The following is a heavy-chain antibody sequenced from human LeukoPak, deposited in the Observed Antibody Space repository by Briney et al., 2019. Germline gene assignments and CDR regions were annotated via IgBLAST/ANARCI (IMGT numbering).Heavy chain of an antibody. CDR1: GASISSTTYY. Sequence: SETLSLTCTVSGASISSTTYYWGWIRQPPRKGLELIASIYYSGNTYYNPSLKSRVTISVDTSKNQFSLKLSSVTAADPAVYYCARHKYSSGWPPEGAFDIWGQGTMVTVSS. J-gene: IGHJ3*02. CDR2: IYYSGNT. V-gene: IGHV4-39*01. CDR3: ARHKYSSGWPPEGAFDI. D-gene: IGHD6-19*01.